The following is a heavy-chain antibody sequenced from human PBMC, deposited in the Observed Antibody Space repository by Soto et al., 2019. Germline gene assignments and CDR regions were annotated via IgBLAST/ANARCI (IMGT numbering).Heavy chain of an antibody. V-gene: IGHV1-46*01. Sequence: QVQLVQSGAEVKKPGASVKISCKASGYTFTRYYMHWVRQAPGQGLEWMGVINPSGGSVSYAQNFQGRVTMTRDTSTSIVYMELSGLTYDDTAVYDCGRDMNVLTAAAGPDYWGQGTLVTVSS. D-gene: IGHD6-13*01. CDR2: INPSGGSV. J-gene: IGHJ4*02. CDR1: GYTFTRYY. CDR3: GRDMNVLTAAAGPDY.